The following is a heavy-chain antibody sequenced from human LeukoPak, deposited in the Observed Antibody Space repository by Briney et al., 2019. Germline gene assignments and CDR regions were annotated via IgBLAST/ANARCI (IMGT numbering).Heavy chain of an antibody. J-gene: IGHJ5*02. CDR3: AFNYYGSGSQNWFDP. D-gene: IGHD3-10*01. V-gene: IGHV1-69*01. CDR1: GGTFSSYA. CDR2: IIPIFGTA. Sequence: GSSVKVSCKASGGTFSSYAISWVRQAPGQGLEWMGGIIPIFGTANYAQKFQGRVTITADESTSTAYMELSSLRSEDTAVYYCAFNYYGSGSQNWFDPWGQGTLVTVSS.